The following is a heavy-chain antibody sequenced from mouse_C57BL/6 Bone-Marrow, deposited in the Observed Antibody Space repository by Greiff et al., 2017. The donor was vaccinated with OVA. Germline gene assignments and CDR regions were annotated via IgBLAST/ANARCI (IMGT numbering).Heavy chain of an antibody. J-gene: IGHJ4*01. V-gene: IGHV14-1*01. Sequence: VQLKESGAELVRPGASVKLSCTASGFTFKDYYMHWVKQRPEQGLEWIGRIDPEDGDTEYAPKFQGKATMTADTSSNTAYLQLSSLTSEDTAVYYCTPDVCSYYYAMDYWGQGTSVTVSS. CDR2: IDPEDGDT. CDR3: TPDVCSYYYAMDY. CDR1: GFTFKDYY.